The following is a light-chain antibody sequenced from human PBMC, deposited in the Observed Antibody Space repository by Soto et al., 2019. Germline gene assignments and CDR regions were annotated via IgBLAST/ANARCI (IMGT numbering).Light chain of an antibody. V-gene: IGLV2-14*01. CDR2: KVS. J-gene: IGLJ2*01. CDR1: SSDVGAYDY. Sequence: QSVLTQAASVSGSPGQSITISCTGTSSDVGAYDYVTLYQQHPGKAPKVMIYKVSNRPSGVSNRFPGSKSGNTASLTISGLQAEDEADYYCSSYTTGSLVVFGGGTQMTVL. CDR3: SSYTTGSLVV.